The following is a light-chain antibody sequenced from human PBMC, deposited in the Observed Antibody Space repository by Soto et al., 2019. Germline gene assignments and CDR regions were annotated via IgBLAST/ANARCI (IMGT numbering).Light chain of an antibody. J-gene: IGLJ7*01. V-gene: IGLV7-46*01. CDR2: DTS. Sequence: QAVVTQEPSLTVSPXXXXTLTCGSSTGDVTNGRWPYWFQQRPGQVPRTLIHDTSNKHSWTPARFSGSLLGGKAALTLSGAQPEDEAAYYCLLFYDGVAVFGGGTQLTVL. CDR1: TGDVTNGRW. CDR3: LLFYDGVAV.